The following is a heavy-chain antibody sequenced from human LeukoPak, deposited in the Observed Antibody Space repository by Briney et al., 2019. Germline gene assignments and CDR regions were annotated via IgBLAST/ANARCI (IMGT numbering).Heavy chain of an antibody. V-gene: IGHV1-58*02. CDR3: AIAVAAAGTAKTYYFDY. Sequence: SVKVSCKASGFTFTSSAMQWVRQAHGQRLEWIGWIVVGSGNTNYAQKFQERVTITRDMSTSTAYMELSSLRSEDTAVYYCAIAVAAAGTAKTYYFDYWGQGTLVTVSS. D-gene: IGHD6-13*01. CDR2: IVVGSGNT. CDR1: GFTFTSSA. J-gene: IGHJ4*02.